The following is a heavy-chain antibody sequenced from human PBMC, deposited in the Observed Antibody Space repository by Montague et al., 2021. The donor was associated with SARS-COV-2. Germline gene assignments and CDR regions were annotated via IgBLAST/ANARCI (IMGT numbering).Heavy chain of an antibody. J-gene: IGHJ4*02. D-gene: IGHD5-12*01. V-gene: IGHV6-1*01. CDR2: TYYRSKWHN. CDR1: GDSVSSNSAA. Sequence: CAISGDSVSSNSAAWNWIRQSPSRSLEWLGRTYYRSKWHNDYAVSVKSRITINPDTSKNQFSLQLKSVTPEDTAVYYCARGWVATIPHMDNWGQGSLVIVSS. CDR3: ARGWVATIPHMDN.